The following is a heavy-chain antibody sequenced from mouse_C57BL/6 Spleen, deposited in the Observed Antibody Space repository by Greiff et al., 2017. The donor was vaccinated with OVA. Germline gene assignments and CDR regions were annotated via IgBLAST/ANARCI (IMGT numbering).Heavy chain of an antibody. V-gene: IGHV3-6*01. CDR1: GYSITSGYY. J-gene: IGHJ1*03. CDR2: ISYDGSN. D-gene: IGHD1-1*01. Sequence: EVQRVESGPGLVKPSQSLSLTCSVTGYSITSGYYWNWIRQFPGNKLEWMGYISYDGSNNYNPSLKNRISITRDTSKNQFFLKLNSVTTEDTATYYCAREIPYYYGSSYGYFDVWGTGTTVTVSS. CDR3: AREIPYYYGSSYGYFDV.